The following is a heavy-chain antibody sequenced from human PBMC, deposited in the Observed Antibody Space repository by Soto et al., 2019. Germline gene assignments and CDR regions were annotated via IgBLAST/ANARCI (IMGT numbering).Heavy chain of an antibody. D-gene: IGHD2-2*01. Sequence: QVQLVQSGAEVKKPGSSVKVSCKASGGTFSRYAISWVRQAPGQGLEWMGGIIPIFGTANYAQKFQGRVTITADESTSTAYMELSSLRSDDTAVYYCARGRDIVVVPAGFDYWGQGTLVTVSS. CDR3: ARGRDIVVVPAGFDY. CDR1: GGTFSRYA. V-gene: IGHV1-69*01. J-gene: IGHJ4*02. CDR2: IIPIFGTA.